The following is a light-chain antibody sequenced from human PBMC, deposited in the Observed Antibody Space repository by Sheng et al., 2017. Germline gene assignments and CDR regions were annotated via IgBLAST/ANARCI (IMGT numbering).Light chain of an antibody. CDR1: TNDIGGYNF. Sequence: QSALTQPASVSGSPGQSITISCTGTTNDIGGYNFVSWYQQHPDKAPKLLIYDVSNRPSGVSNRFSGSKSGNTASLTISGLQPEDEADYYCSSYTSSSTLIFGGGTKLTVL. CDR2: DVS. CDR3: SSYTSSSTLI. V-gene: IGLV2-14*03. J-gene: IGLJ2*01.